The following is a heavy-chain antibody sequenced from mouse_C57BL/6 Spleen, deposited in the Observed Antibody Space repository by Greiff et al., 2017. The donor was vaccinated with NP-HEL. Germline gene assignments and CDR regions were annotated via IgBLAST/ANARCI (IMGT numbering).Heavy chain of an antibody. J-gene: IGHJ4*01. CDR2: ISSGSSTI. V-gene: IGHV5-17*01. CDR1: GFTFSDYG. D-gene: IGHD1-1*01. CDR3: AREGYYYGDYAMDY. Sequence: DVQVVESGGGLVKPGGSLKLSCAASGFTFSDYGMHWVRQAPEKGLEWVAYISSGSSTIYYADTVKGRFTISRDNAKNTLFLQMTSLRSEDTAMYYCAREGYYYGDYAMDYWGQGTSVTVSS.